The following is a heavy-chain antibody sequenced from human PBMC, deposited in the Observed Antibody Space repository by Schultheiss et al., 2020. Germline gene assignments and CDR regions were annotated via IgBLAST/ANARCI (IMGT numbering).Heavy chain of an antibody. J-gene: IGHJ4*02. Sequence: GGSLRLSCAASGFTFSRYEMNWVRQAPGKGLEWVSYISSSGSTIYYADSVKGRFTISRDNAKSSLYLQMNSLRAEDTAVYYCARDYRDYEGGFGYWGQGTLVTVSS. CDR1: GFTFSRYE. D-gene: IGHD4-17*01. CDR2: ISSSGSTI. CDR3: ARDYRDYEGGFGY. V-gene: IGHV3-48*03.